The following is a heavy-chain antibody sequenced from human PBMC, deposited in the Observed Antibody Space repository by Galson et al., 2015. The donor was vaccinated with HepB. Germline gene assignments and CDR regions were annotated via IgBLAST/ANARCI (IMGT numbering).Heavy chain of an antibody. D-gene: IGHD1-26*01. J-gene: IGHJ6*02. V-gene: IGHV3-23*01. Sequence: SLRLSCAASGFTFSSYAMSWVRQAPGKGLEWVSAISGSGGSTYYADSVKGRFTISRDNSKNTLYLQMNSLRAEDTAVYYCAKNRRWGELLQASYYYYYGMDVWGQGTTVTVSS. CDR1: GFTFSSYA. CDR2: ISGSGGST. CDR3: AKNRRWGELLQASYYYYYGMDV.